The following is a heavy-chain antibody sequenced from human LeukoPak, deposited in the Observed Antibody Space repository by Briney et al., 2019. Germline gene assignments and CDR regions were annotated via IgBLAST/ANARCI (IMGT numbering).Heavy chain of an antibody. V-gene: IGHV3-30*04. J-gene: IGHJ6*02. CDR1: GFTFSSYA. Sequence: GGSLRLSCAASGFTFSSYAMHWVRQAPGKGLEWVAVISYDGSNKYYADSVKGRFTISRDNSKNTLYLQMNSLRAEDTAVYYCARASYYYDSSGYYSPVVLGPGMDVWGQGTTVTVSS. CDR3: ARASYYYDSSGYYSPVVLGPGMDV. D-gene: IGHD3-22*01. CDR2: ISYDGSNK.